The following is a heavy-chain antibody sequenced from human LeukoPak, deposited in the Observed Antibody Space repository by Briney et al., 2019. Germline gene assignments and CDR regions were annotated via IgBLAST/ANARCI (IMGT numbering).Heavy chain of an antibody. CDR3: ARDSLGDPTYYFDY. CDR2: ISYDGSNK. V-gene: IGHV3-30*04. D-gene: IGHD3-10*01. Sequence: GRSLRLSCAASGFTFSSYAMHWVRQAPGKGLEWVAVISYDGSNKYYADSVKGRFTISRDNSKNTLYLQMNSLRAEDTAVYYCARDSLGDPTYYFDYWGPGTLVTVSS. J-gene: IGHJ4*02. CDR1: GFTFSSYA.